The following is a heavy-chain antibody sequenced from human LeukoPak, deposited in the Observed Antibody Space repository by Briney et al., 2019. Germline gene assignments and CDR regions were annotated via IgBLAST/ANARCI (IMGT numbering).Heavy chain of an antibody. J-gene: IGHJ4*02. CDR1: GLTFSTYN. D-gene: IGHD2-15*01. CDR2: IDSSNSPI. CDR3: ARDRCSGGSCYFDY. V-gene: IGHV3-48*02. Sequence: PGGSLRLSCAASGLTFSTYNMNWVRQAPGKGLEWVSYIDSSNSPIYYADSVKGRFTISRDNGKSSLYLQMNSLGDEDTAVYYCARDRCSGGSCYFDYWGQGTLVTVSS.